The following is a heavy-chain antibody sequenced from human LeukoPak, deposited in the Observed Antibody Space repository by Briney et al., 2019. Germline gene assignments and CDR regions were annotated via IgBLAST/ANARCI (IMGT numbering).Heavy chain of an antibody. V-gene: IGHV3-30*02. CDR2: IRYDGSNK. CDR1: GFTFSSYG. Sequence: GGSLRLSCAASGFTFSSYGTHWVRQAPGKGLEWVAFIRYDGSNKYYADSVKGRFTISRDNSKNTLYLQMNSLRAEDTAVYYCAKDSLGLFYGSGSYFDYWGQGTLVTVSS. CDR3: AKDSLGLFYGSGSYFDY. J-gene: IGHJ4*02. D-gene: IGHD3-10*01.